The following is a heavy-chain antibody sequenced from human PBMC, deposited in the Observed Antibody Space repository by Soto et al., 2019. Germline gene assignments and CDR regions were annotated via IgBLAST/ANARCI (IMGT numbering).Heavy chain of an antibody. Sequence: PGGSLRLSCAASGFTFSSFGMHWVRQAPGKGLEWVSLIWYDGSKKSYGDSVKGRFTISRDNSRNTVYLQMNRLRPDDTALYYCARDASYYSLWIGYYPSRNGMDVWGQGTTVTVSS. D-gene: IGHD3-3*01. CDR2: IWYDGSKK. J-gene: IGHJ6*02. CDR1: GFTFSSFG. V-gene: IGHV3-33*01. CDR3: ARDASYYSLWIGYYPSRNGMDV.